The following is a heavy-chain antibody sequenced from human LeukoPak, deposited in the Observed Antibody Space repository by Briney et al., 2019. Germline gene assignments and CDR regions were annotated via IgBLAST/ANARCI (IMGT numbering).Heavy chain of an antibody. V-gene: IGHV3-21*01. Sequence: GGSLRLSCTASGFTFSSYSMNWVRQAPGKGLEWVSSISSSSSYIYYADSVKGRFTISRDNAKNSLYLQMNSLRAEDTAVYYCARDGWLDAFDIWGQGTMVTVSS. CDR1: GFTFSSYS. D-gene: IGHD6-19*01. J-gene: IGHJ3*02. CDR2: ISSSSSYI. CDR3: ARDGWLDAFDI.